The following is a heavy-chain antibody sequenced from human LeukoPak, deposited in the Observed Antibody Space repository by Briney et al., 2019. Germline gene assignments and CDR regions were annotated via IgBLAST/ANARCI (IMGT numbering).Heavy chain of an antibody. J-gene: IGHJ4*02. CDR3: AKDICRLTMVTAFDY. V-gene: IGHV3-23*01. CDR2: ISGSTYRT. CDR1: GFNFNNYV. Sequence: GGSLRLSCSASGFNFNNYVMSWVRQAPGKGLEWVSGISGSTYRTYYADSVKGRFTISRDNSKNTLNLQMNSLRAEDTAVYYCAKDICRLTMVTAFDYWGQGTLVTVSS. D-gene: IGHD4-17*01.